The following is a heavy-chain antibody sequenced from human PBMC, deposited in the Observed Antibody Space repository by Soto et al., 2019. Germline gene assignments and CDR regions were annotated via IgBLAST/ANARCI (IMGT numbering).Heavy chain of an antibody. CDR1: GGTFSSYA. Sequence: QVQLVQSGAEVKKPGSSVKVSCKAPGGTFSSYAISWVRQAPGHGLEWMGGLIPIFGTANYAQKFQGRVTITADESTSTGFMELSSLRSEDTAVYYCARSQGGSSSLDIYYYYYYGMDVWGQGTTVTVSS. CDR3: ARSQGGSSSLDIYYYYYYGMDV. CDR2: LIPIFGTA. D-gene: IGHD2-15*01. V-gene: IGHV1-69*01. J-gene: IGHJ6*02.